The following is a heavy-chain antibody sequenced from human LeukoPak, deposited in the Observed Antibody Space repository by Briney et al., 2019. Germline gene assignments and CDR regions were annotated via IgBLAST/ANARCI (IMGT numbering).Heavy chain of an antibody. Sequence: GGSLSLSCAASGFTFDDYAMHWVRQARGKGLEWVSGISWNSGSIGSADSVKGRFTISRDNAKNSLYLQMNRLRAEDTALYYCAKDRRTEGFWSGYYTGAYPDAFDIWGQGTMVTVSS. CDR2: ISWNSGSI. V-gene: IGHV3-9*01. CDR1: GFTFDDYA. J-gene: IGHJ3*02. CDR3: AKDRRTEGFWSGYYTGAYPDAFDI. D-gene: IGHD3-3*01.